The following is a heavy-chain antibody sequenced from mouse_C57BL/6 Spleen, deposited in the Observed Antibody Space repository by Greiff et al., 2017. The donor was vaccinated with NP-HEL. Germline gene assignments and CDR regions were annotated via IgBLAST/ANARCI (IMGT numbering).Heavy chain of an antibody. D-gene: IGHD1-1*01. V-gene: IGHV1-22*01. Sequence: SGPELVKPGASVKMSCKASGYTFTDYNMHWVKQSHGKSLEWIGYINPNNGGTSYNQKFKGKATLTVNKSSSTAYMELRSLTSEDSAVYYCATLTTVVYFDYWGQGTTLTVSS. CDR2: INPNNGGT. CDR3: ATLTTVVYFDY. CDR1: GYTFTDYN. J-gene: IGHJ2*01.